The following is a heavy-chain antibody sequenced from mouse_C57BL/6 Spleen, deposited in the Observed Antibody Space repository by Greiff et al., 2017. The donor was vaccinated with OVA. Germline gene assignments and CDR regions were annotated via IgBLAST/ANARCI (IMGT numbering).Heavy chain of an antibody. CDR3: ARETREDYFDY. CDR2: ISYDGSN. Sequence: EVQLQESGPGLVKPSQSLSLTCSVTGYSITSGYYWNWIRQFPGNKLEWMGYISYDGSNNYNPSLKNRISITRDTSKNQFFLKLNSVTTEDTATYYCARETREDYFDYWGQGTTLTVSS. J-gene: IGHJ2*01. CDR1: GYSITSGYY. V-gene: IGHV3-6*01.